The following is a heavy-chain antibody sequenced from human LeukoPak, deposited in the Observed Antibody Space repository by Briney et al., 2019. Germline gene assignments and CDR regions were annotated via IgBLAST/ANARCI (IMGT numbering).Heavy chain of an antibody. Sequence: GASVKVSCKVSGYTLTELSMHWVRQAPGKGLEWMGRFDPEDGETIYAQKFQGRVTMTTDISTSTAYMELRSLRSDDTAVYYCARMDGSVDYGGNSDFDYWGQGTLVTVSS. CDR1: GYTLTELS. J-gene: IGHJ4*02. D-gene: IGHD4-23*01. CDR3: ARMDGSVDYGGNSDFDY. CDR2: FDPEDGET. V-gene: IGHV1-24*01.